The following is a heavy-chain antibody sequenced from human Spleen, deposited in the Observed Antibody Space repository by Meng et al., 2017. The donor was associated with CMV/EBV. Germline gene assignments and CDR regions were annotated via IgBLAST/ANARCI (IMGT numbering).Heavy chain of an antibody. Sequence: ASVKVSCKASGYTFSGYYMHWVRQAPGQGLEWMGWINPNSGGTNYAQKFQGRVTMTRDTSISTAYMELSRLRSDDTAVYYCARVGDCSSTSCLDYWGQGTLVTVSS. V-gene: IGHV1-2*02. J-gene: IGHJ4*02. CDR2: INPNSGGT. D-gene: IGHD2-2*01. CDR3: ARVGDCSSTSCLDY. CDR1: GYTFSGYY.